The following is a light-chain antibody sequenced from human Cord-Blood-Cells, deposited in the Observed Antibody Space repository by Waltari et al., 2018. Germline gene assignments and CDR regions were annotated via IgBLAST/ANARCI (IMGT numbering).Light chain of an antibody. V-gene: IGKV1-9*01. J-gene: IGKJ4*01. CDR2: AAS. CDR3: QQLNSYPLT. CDR1: QGISSC. Sequence: DIQLTQSPSSLSASVGDRVNITCRASQGISSCLAWYQQKPGKAPKLLIYAASTLQSGVTSRFSGSGSGTEYTLTISSLQPEDCATYYCQQLNSYPLTFGGGTKVEIK.